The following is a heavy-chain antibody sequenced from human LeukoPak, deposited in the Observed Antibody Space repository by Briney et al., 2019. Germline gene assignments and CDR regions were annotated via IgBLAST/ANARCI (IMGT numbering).Heavy chain of an antibody. CDR2: IRYDGSNK. CDR1: GFTFSSYG. J-gene: IGHJ3*02. CDR3: AKDLVPAAISAFDI. V-gene: IGHV3-30*02. Sequence: GGSLRLSCAAPGFTFSSYGMHWVRQAPGKGLEWVAFIRYDGSNKYYADSVKGRFTISRDNSKNTLYLQMNSLRAEDTAVYYCAKDLVPAAISAFDIWGQGTMVTVSS. D-gene: IGHD2-2*01.